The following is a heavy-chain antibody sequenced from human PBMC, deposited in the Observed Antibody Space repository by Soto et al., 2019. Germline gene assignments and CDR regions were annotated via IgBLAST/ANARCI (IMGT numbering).Heavy chain of an antibody. CDR2: ISAYNGNT. CDR1: GYTFTSYG. D-gene: IGHD6-19*01. J-gene: IGHJ4*02. CDR3: ARSEMGAVAGYFDY. V-gene: IGHV1-18*01. Sequence: ASVKVSCKASGYTFTSYGISWVRQAPGQGLEWMGWISAYNGNTNYAQKLQGRVTMTTDTSTSTAYMELRSLRSDDTAVYYCARSEMGAVAGYFDYWGQGTLVTVSS.